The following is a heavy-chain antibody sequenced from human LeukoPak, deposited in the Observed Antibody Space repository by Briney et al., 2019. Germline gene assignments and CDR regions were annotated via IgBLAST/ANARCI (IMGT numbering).Heavy chain of an antibody. D-gene: IGHD3-16*01. CDR1: GFTFSNAW. CDR3: TTDQQGYYDYVRGSYTAFDI. Sequence: GGSLRLSCAASGFTFSNAWMSWVRQAPGKGLEWVGRIKSKTDGGTTDYAAPVKGRFTISRDDSKNTLYLQMNSLKTEDTAVYYCTTDQQGYYDYVRGSYTAFDIWGQGAMVTVSS. CDR2: IKSKTDGGTT. V-gene: IGHV3-15*01. J-gene: IGHJ3*02.